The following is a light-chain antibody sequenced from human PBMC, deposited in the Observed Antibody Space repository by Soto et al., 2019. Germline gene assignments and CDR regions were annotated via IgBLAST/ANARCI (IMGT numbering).Light chain of an antibody. J-gene: IGKJ5*01. V-gene: IGKV3-11*01. CDR1: QSVSSY. Sequence: EIVLTQSPATLSLSPGERATLYCRASQSVSSYLAWYQQKPGQAPRLLIYDASNRATGIPARFSGSGSGTDFTLTISSLETEDLAVYYCQQRSNRPCTFGQGTRLEIK. CDR2: DAS. CDR3: QQRSNRPCT.